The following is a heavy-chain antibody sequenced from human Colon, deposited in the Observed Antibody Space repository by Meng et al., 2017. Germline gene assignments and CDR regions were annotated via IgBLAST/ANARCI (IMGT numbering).Heavy chain of an antibody. Sequence: QITLEEYVPTLVKPTQTLTLTCTFSGFSLSTSGVGVGWIRQPPGKALEWLALIYWDDDKRYSPSLKSRLTITKDTSKNQVVLTMTNMDPVDTATYYCAHRHPGGPVDYWGQGTLVTVSS. CDR2: IYWDDDK. J-gene: IGHJ4*02. D-gene: IGHD3-16*01. CDR3: AHRHPGGPVDY. CDR1: GFSLSTSGVG. V-gene: IGHV2-5*02.